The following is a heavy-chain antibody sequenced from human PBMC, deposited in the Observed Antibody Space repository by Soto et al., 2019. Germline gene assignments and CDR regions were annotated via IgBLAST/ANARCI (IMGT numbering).Heavy chain of an antibody. CDR1: GGSISSYY. V-gene: IGHV4-59*01. D-gene: IGHD1-7*01. Sequence: QVQLQESGPGLVKPSETLSLTCTVSGGSISSYYWSWIRQPPGKGLEWIGYIYYSGSTNYNPSLKSRVTISVDTSKNQFSLKLNSVTAADTAVYYCARIGLEVRHYYYYYYRDVWGKGTTVTVSS. J-gene: IGHJ6*03. CDR3: ARIGLEVRHYYYYYYRDV. CDR2: IYYSGST.